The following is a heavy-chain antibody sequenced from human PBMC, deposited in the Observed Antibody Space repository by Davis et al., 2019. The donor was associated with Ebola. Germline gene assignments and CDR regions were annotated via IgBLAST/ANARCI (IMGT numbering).Heavy chain of an antibody. Sequence: GESLKISCKASGYDFNTFWTAWVRQMPGKGLELMGIIYPGDSDTRYSPSFQGLVTISSDRSTAYLQWSSLRASDSAIYYCTRHAGDAGNFDLWGRGTLVSVSS. J-gene: IGHJ2*01. CDR2: IYPGDSDT. D-gene: IGHD7-27*01. V-gene: IGHV5-51*01. CDR3: TRHAGDAGNFDL. CDR1: GYDFNTFW.